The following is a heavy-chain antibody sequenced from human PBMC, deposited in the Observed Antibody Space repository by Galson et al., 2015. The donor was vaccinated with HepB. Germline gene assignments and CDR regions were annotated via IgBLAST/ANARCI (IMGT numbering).Heavy chain of an antibody. CDR2: INPNSGGT. Sequence: SVKVSCKASGYTFTGYYMHWVRQAPGQGLEWMGWINPNSGGTNYAQKFQGRVTMTRDTSISTAYMELSRLRSDDTAVYYCASEAAAAYIAGFDPWGQGTLVTVSS. V-gene: IGHV1-2*02. CDR1: GYTFTGYY. J-gene: IGHJ5*02. CDR3: ASEAAAAYIAGFDP. D-gene: IGHD6-25*01.